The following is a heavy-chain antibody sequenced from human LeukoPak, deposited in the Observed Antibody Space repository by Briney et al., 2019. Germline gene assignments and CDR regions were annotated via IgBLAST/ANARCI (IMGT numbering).Heavy chain of an antibody. V-gene: IGHV1-69*06. CDR3: ASLGFWSAYHTEIEI. D-gene: IGHD3-3*01. J-gene: IGHJ3*02. CDR2: IIPIFGTA. CDR1: GGTFSSYA. Sequence: SVKVSCKASGGTFSSYAISRVRQAPGQGLEWMGGIIPIFGTANYAQTFQGRVTITADKSTSTAYMELSSLRSENTAVYYIASLGFWSAYHTEIEIWGQGTMVTVSS.